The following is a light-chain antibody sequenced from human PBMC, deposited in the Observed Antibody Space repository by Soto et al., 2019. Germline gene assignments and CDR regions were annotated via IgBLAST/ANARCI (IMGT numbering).Light chain of an antibody. CDR3: QQYST. J-gene: IGKJ2*01. CDR1: QSASSTF. CDR2: GAS. Sequence: EVVLTQSPVTLSLSPGERATLSCRASQSASSTFLAWYQQKPGQAPRLLIYGASTRATGIPDRFSGSGSETDFTLTISRLEPEDFAVYYCQQYSTFGQGTRLEIK. V-gene: IGKV3-20*01.